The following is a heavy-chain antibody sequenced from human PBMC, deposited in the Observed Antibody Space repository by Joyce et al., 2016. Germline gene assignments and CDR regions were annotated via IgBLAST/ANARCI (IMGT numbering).Heavy chain of an antibody. V-gene: IGHV3-64*02. CDR2: INTNGGTI. Sequence: EEQLVEFGEGLVQPGGSLRLSCAASGFTLNNYIMYWVRQAPGKGLEYVSSINTNGGTIDYAASVKGRFTISRDNSKNTLNLQMGSLRVDDMAVYYCARRDYGGNSNWYFDLWGRGILVTVSS. J-gene: IGHJ2*01. CDR3: ARRDYGGNSNWYFDL. CDR1: GFTLNNYI. D-gene: IGHD4-23*01.